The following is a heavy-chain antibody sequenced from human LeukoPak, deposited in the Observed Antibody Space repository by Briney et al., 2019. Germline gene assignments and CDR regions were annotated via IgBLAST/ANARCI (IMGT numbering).Heavy chain of an antibody. CDR2: ISSGSTYI. J-gene: IGHJ5*02. Sequence: GGSLRLSCAASEFTFSTYSMNWVRQAPGKGLEWVSSISSGSTYIYYADSVKGRFTISRDNAKNSLYLQMNSLRAEDTAVYYCARESITWFDPWGQGTLVTVSS. V-gene: IGHV3-21*01. CDR3: ARESITWFDP. CDR1: EFTFSTYS. D-gene: IGHD3-10*01.